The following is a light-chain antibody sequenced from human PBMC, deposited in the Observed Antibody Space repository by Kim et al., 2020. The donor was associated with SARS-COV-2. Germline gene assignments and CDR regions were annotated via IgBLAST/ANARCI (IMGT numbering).Light chain of an antibody. V-gene: IGLV3-19*01. CDR3: NSRDSNDNVV. CDR1: SRRSYY. CDR2: GKN. Sequence: VSLGQTVRITCQGDSRRSYYATWYQQKPGQALIVVIYGKNNRPSGIPDRFSGSSSGNTASLTITGTQAGDEADYYCNSRDSNDNVVFGGGTQLTVL. J-gene: IGLJ2*01.